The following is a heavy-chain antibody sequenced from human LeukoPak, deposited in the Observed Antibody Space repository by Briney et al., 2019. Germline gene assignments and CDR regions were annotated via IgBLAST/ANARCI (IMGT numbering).Heavy chain of an antibody. CDR1: GGSISSYY. Sequence: SETLSLTCTVSGGSISSYYWSWIRQPPGKGLEWIGEIYHSGSTNYNPSLKSRVTISVDKSKNQFSLKLSSVTAADTAVYYCARELDSSGYSFLDYWGQGTLVTVSS. V-gene: IGHV4-59*12. CDR3: ARELDSSGYSFLDY. J-gene: IGHJ4*02. D-gene: IGHD3-22*01. CDR2: IYHSGST.